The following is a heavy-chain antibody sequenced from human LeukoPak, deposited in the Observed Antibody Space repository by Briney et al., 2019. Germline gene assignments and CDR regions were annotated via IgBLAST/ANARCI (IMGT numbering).Heavy chain of an antibody. CDR1: GYTFTSYA. D-gene: IGHD2-2*01. CDR2: INAGNGNT. Sequence: ASVKVSCKASGYTFTSYAMHWVRQAPGQRLEWMGWINAGNGNTKYSQKFQGRVTITRDTSTNTAYMELRSLRSDDTAVYYCARVQAYCTSISCLDYWGRGTLVTVSS. CDR3: ARVQAYCTSISCLDY. J-gene: IGHJ4*02. V-gene: IGHV1-3*01.